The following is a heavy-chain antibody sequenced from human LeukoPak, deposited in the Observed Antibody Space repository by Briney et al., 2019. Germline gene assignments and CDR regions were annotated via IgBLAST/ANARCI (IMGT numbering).Heavy chain of an antibody. J-gene: IGHJ6*02. CDR3: ARGDYYYGMDV. Sequence: GGSLRLSCAASGFTVSDNYMSWVRQAPGKGLEWVSVIYPGGNTYFADSVKGRFTISRDNSKNTLYLQMNSLRAEDTAVYYCARGDYYYGMDVWGQGTTVTASS. V-gene: IGHV3-66*01. CDR2: IYPGGNT. CDR1: GFTVSDNY.